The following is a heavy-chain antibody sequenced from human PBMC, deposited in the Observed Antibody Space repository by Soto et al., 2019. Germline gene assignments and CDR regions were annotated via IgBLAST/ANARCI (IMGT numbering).Heavy chain of an antibody. CDR2: IYYSGST. CDR3: ARGGFLDL. Sequence: SETLSLTCTVSGGSVSSGSYYWSWIRQPPGKGLEWIGYIYYSGSTNYNPSLKSRVTISVDTSKNQFSLKLSSVTAADTAVYYCARGGFLDLWGQGTLVTVSS. D-gene: IGHD3-3*01. CDR1: GGSVSSGSYY. V-gene: IGHV4-61*01. J-gene: IGHJ4*02.